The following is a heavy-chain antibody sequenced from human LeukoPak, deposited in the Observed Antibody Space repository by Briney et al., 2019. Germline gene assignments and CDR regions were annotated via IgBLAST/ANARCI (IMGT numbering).Heavy chain of an antibody. D-gene: IGHD4-17*01. Sequence: SVKVSCKASGGTFSSYAISWVRQAPGQGLEWMGRIIPILGIANYAQKFQGRVTITADKSTSTAYMELSSLRSEDTAVYYCARDSTVITGWFDYWGQGTLVTVSS. V-gene: IGHV1-69*04. J-gene: IGHJ4*02. CDR2: IIPILGIA. CDR3: ARDSTVITGWFDY. CDR1: GGTFSSYA.